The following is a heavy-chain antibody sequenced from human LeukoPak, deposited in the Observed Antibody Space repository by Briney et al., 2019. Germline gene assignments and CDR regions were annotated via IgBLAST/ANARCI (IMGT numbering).Heavy chain of an antibody. CDR3: ATITQMGATSFDY. Sequence: SETLSLTCTVSGGSISSYYWGWIRQPPGKGLEWIGNIYYSGSTYYNPSLKSRVTISVDTSKNQFSLKLSSVTAADTAVYYCATITQMGATSFDYWGQGTLVTVSS. V-gene: IGHV4-39*01. J-gene: IGHJ4*02. D-gene: IGHD1-26*01. CDR2: IYYSGST. CDR1: GGSISSYY.